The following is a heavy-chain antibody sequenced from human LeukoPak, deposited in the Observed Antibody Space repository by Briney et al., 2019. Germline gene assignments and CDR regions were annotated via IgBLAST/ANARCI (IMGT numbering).Heavy chain of an antibody. CDR2: VFHSGTT. Sequence: SETLSLTCDVSGYSITNHHHWGWIRQPPGRGLEWIGNVFHSGTTYYNPSLKSRVTISVDTSKNQFSLKLSSVTAADMAVYYCARGGGIAEVPTFDFWGQGTLVSVSS. CDR3: ARGGGIAEVPTFDF. D-gene: IGHD6-13*01. V-gene: IGHV4-38-2*01. CDR1: GYSITNHHH. J-gene: IGHJ4*02.